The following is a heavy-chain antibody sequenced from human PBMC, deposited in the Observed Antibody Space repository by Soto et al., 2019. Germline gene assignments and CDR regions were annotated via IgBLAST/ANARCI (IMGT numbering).Heavy chain of an antibody. CDR1: GGSFSGYY. Sequence: ETLSLTCAVYGGSFSGYYWSWIRQPPGKGLEWIGEINHSGSTNYNPSLKSRVTISVDTSKNQFSLKLSSVTAADTAVYYCARGQGGRSMDVWGQGTTVTVSS. V-gene: IGHV4-34*01. CDR3: ARGQGGRSMDV. CDR2: INHSGST. J-gene: IGHJ6*02. D-gene: IGHD2-15*01.